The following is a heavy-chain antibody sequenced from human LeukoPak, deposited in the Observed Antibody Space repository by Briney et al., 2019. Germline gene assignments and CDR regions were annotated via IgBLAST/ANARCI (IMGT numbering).Heavy chain of an antibody. CDR1: GFTFSDYY. J-gene: IGHJ5*02. Sequence: GGSLRLSCAASGFTFSDYYMSWIRQAPGKGLEWVSYISSSGSTIYYADSVKGRFTISRDNAKNSLYLQMNSLRAEDTAVYYCAGSSSSWGFLNWFDPWGQGTLVTVSS. D-gene: IGHD6-6*01. CDR2: ISSSGSTI. V-gene: IGHV3-11*01. CDR3: AGSSSSWGFLNWFDP.